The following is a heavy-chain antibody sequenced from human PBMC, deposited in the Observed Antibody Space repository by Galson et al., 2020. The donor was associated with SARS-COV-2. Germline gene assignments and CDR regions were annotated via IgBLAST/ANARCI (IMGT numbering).Heavy chain of an antibody. CDR2: IYYTESN. D-gene: IGHD3-9*01. CDR3: ARQILTGYYSFYYFDF. J-gene: IGHJ4*02. CDR1: GGSISSSNYY. V-gene: IGHV4-39*01. Sequence: SETLSLTCTVSGGSISSSNYYWGWVRQPPGEGLEWIGSIYYTESNYYNPSLTSRVTMSVDTSRNQFSLKLRSVTAADTAVYYCARQILTGYYSFYYFDFWGQGTLVTVSS.